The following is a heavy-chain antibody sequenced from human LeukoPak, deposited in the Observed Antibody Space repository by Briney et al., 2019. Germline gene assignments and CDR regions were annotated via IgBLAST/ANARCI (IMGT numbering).Heavy chain of an antibody. J-gene: IGHJ4*02. V-gene: IGHV3-9*01. CDR1: GFTFDDYA. D-gene: IGHD3-3*01. Sequence: PGGSLRLSCAASGFTFDDYAMHWVRQAPGKGLEWVSGISWNSGSIGYADSVKGRFTISRDNAKSSLYLQMNSLRAEDTALYYCAKDYYDFWSGHGYFDYWGQGTLVTVSS. CDR2: ISWNSGSI. CDR3: AKDYYDFWSGHGYFDY.